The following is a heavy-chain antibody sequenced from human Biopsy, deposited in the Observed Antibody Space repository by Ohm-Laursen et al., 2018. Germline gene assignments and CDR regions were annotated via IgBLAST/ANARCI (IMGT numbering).Heavy chain of an antibody. CDR1: GDSIRSYY. Sequence: SETLSLTCTVSGDSIRSYYWSWIRQTPEKGLVGIGHVYFTGSTNFNPSLKSRVTISVDTSRVRFSLTLSSVTAADTAIYYCARDRRGDSYMDVWGQGTTVTVSS. J-gene: IGHJ6*02. CDR2: VYFTGST. V-gene: IGHV4-59*01. D-gene: IGHD2-15*01. CDR3: ARDRRGDSYMDV.